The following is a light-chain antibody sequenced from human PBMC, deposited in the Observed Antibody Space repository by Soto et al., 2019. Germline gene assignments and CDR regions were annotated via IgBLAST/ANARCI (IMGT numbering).Light chain of an antibody. CDR3: QQANIFPLA. CDR2: GAS. CDR1: QGISKF. Sequence: DLQMPQSPSSVSASVGDRVTITRRASQGISKFLAWYQQRPGMPPKLLIYGASSLQPGVSSRFSGSGSGTDFTLTISSLQPEDFATYYCQQANIFPLAFGGGTKVDIK. J-gene: IGKJ4*01. V-gene: IGKV1-12*01.